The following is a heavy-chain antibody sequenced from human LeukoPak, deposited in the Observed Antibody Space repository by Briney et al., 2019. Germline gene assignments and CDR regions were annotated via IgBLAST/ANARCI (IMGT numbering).Heavy chain of an antibody. Sequence: PGGSLRLSCAASGFTFSDYYMSWIRQAPGKXXXXXXYISSSSSYTNYADSVKGRFTISRDNAKNSLYLPMNSLRAEDTAVYYCARSQRRSYYGMDVWGQGTTVTVSS. J-gene: IGHJ6*02. D-gene: IGHD1-1*01. CDR2: ISSSSSYT. CDR3: ARSQRRSYYGMDV. CDR1: GFTFSDYY. V-gene: IGHV3-11*03.